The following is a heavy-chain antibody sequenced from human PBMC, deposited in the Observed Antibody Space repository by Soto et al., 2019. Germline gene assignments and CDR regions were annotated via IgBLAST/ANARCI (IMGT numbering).Heavy chain of an antibody. J-gene: IGHJ4*02. V-gene: IGHV3-30*18. Sequence: QVQLVESGGGAVQPGASLRLSCVASGFDFTYYAMHWVRQAPGKGLESVAVMSSDGSKIHHTDSVKGRFPISRANSKNTLYLPMNSLRKEDTAVYFCAKDEGVGGTLGLFDYWGQGTLVSVSS. D-gene: IGHD1-26*01. CDR2: MSSDGSKI. CDR3: AKDEGVGGTLGLFDY. CDR1: GFDFTYYA.